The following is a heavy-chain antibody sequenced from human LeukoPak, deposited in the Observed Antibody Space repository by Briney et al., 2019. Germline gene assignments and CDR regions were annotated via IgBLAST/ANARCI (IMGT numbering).Heavy chain of an antibody. J-gene: IGHJ4*02. V-gene: IGHV3-15*01. CDR3: TTGPQLEPTMVDY. D-gene: IGHD1-1*01. Sequence: GGSLRLSCAASGFTFSNAWMSWVRQAPGKGLEWVGRIKSKTDGGTTDYAAPVKGRFTISRDDSKNTLYLQMNSLKTEDTAVYYCTTGPQLEPTMVDYWGQGTLVTVSS. CDR1: GFTFSNAW. CDR2: IKSKTDGGTT.